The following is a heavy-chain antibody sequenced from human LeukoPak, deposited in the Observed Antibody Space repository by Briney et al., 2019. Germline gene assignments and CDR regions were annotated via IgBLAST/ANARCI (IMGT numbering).Heavy chain of an antibody. J-gene: IGHJ4*02. CDR3: ARQGTSTWKLDC. CDR1: GGSISGSNYY. Sequence: SETLSLTCIVFGGSISGSNYYWGWIRQPPGKGLEWIGSIYHGGATHYNPSLKSRVTISVDTSKNQFSLKVSSVTAVDTAVYYCARQGTSTWKLDCWGQGTLVTVSS. V-gene: IGHV4-39*01. CDR2: IYHGGAT. D-gene: IGHD6-13*01.